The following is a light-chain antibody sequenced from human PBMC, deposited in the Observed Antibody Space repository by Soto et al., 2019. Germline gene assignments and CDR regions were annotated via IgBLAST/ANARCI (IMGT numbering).Light chain of an antibody. CDR1: QSVSSSY. CDR2: DAS. V-gene: IGKV3-20*01. Sequence: EIVLTQSPGTLSLSPVEIATLYCISSQSVSSSYLAWYQQKPGQAPRLLIYDASSRATGIPDRFSGSGSGTDFTLTISRLEPEDFAVYYCQQYGSSLINFGQGTRRENK. J-gene: IGKJ5*01. CDR3: QQYGSSLIN.